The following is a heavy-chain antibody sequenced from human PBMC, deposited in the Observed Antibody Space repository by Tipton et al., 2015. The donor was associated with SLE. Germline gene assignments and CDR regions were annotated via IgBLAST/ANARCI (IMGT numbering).Heavy chain of an antibody. J-gene: IGHJ4*02. CDR1: GGSISSRSHY. CDR3: ARSRPDTSMVDY. CDR2: INHSGST. V-gene: IGHV4-39*07. Sequence: TLSLTCTVSGGSISSRSHYWGWIRQPPGKGLEWIGEINHSGSTNYNPSLKSRVTISVDTSKNQFSLKLSSVTAADTAVYYCARSRPDTSMVDYWGQGTLVTVSS. D-gene: IGHD5-18*01.